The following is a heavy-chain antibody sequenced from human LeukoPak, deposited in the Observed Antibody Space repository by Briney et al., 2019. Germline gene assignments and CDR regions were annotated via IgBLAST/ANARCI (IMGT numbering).Heavy chain of an antibody. Sequence: SETLSVTCTVSGGSIRSDCWSWIRQPPRKGLEGIGYIYYSGRTNYNPSLKSRVTISVDTSKNQFSLKLSSVTAADTAVYYCARDRGYCSGGSCYRWFDPWGQGTLVTVSS. CDR1: GGSIRSDC. CDR3: ARDRGYCSGGSCYRWFDP. J-gene: IGHJ5*02. V-gene: IGHV4-59*01. CDR2: IYYSGRT. D-gene: IGHD2-15*01.